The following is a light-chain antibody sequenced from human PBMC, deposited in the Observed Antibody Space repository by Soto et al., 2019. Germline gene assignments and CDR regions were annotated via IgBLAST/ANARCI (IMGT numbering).Light chain of an antibody. CDR2: DVS. V-gene: IGLV2-14*01. CDR3: SSYSSSSTLVV. CDR1: SSDVGGYNY. J-gene: IGLJ2*01. Sequence: QSALTQPASVSGSPGQSITISCTGTSSDVGGYNYVSWFQQHPGKAPKFMIYDVSKRPSGVSNRFSGSKSGNTASLTISGLQAEDEADYYCSSYSSSSTLVVFGGGTKVTVL.